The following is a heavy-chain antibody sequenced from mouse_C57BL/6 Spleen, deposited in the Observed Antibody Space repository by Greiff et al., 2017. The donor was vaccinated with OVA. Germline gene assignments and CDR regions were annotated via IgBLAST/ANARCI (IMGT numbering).Heavy chain of an antibody. V-gene: IGHV1-15*01. J-gene: IGHJ4*01. Sequence: VKLMESGAELVRPGASVTLSCKASGYTFTDYEMHWVKQTPVHGLEWIGAIDPETGGTAYNQKFKGKAILTADKSSSTAYMELRSLTSEDSAVYYCTRWATVVAHYDMDYWGQGTSVTVPS. CDR2: IDPETGGT. CDR3: TRWATVVAHYDMDY. D-gene: IGHD1-1*01. CDR1: GYTFTDYE.